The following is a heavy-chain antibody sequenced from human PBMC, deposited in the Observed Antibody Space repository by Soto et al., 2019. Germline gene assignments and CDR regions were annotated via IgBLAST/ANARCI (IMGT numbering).Heavy chain of an antibody. CDR3: AREWVWSITMVRGIFDY. J-gene: IGHJ4*02. CDR2: ISYDGSNK. D-gene: IGHD3-10*01. V-gene: IGHV3-30-3*01. Sequence: VQLVESGGGVVQPGRSLRLSCAASGFTFSSYAMHWVRQAPGKGLEWVAVISYDGSNKYYADSVKGRFTISRDNSKNTLYLQMNSLRAEDTAVYYCAREWVWSITMVRGIFDYWGQGTLVTVSS. CDR1: GFTFSSYA.